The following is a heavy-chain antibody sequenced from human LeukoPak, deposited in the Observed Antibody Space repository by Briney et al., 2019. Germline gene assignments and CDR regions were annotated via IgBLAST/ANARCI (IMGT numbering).Heavy chain of an antibody. CDR2: IYYSGST. D-gene: IGHD3-22*01. Sequence: SETLSLTCTVSGGSISSYYWSWIQQPPGKGLEWIGYIYYSGSTNYNPSLKSRVTISVDTSKNQFSLKLSSVTAADTAVYYCARTKYYYDSSGYYNDAFDIWGQGTMVTVSS. CDR1: GGSISSYY. J-gene: IGHJ3*02. V-gene: IGHV4-59*01. CDR3: ARTKYYYDSSGYYNDAFDI.